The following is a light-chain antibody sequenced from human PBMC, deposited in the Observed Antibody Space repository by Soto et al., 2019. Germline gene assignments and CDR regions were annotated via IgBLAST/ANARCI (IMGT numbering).Light chain of an antibody. J-gene: IGKJ4*01. V-gene: IGKV1-5*01. CDR3: QRYNTYST. CDR2: HAS. Sequence: DIQTTQSSSTLSEPVGHSLTITCRASQSISNWLAWYQQTPGKAPNILIYHASSLQSGVQSRFSGSGSGTEFSLTISSLQPDDFATYYRQRYNTYSTFGGGTKVDIK. CDR1: QSISNW.